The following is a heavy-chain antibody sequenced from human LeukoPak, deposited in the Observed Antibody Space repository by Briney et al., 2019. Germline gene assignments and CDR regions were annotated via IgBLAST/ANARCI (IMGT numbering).Heavy chain of an antibody. CDR3: AKDQRRFGELGDFDY. J-gene: IGHJ4*02. V-gene: IGHV3-23*01. CDR2: ISGSGGST. CDR1: GFTFSSYA. D-gene: IGHD3-10*01. Sequence: PGGSLRLSCAASGFTFSSYAMSWVRQAPGKGLEWVSAISGSGGSTYYADSMKGRFTISRDNSKNTLYLQMNSLRAEDTAVYYCAKDQRRFGELGDFDYWGQGALVTVSS.